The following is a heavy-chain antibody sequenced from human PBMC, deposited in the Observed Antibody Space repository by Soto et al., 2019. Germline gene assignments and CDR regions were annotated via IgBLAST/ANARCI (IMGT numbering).Heavy chain of an antibody. CDR1: GFPFSSNT. Sequence: GGSLRLSCTASGFPFSSNTMNWVRQAPGKGLEWVSSISTRSAYIYYADSVKGRFTISRDNAKNSLYLQMNSPRAEDTAVYYCARDVAVAGPPGGWGQGTLVTVSS. CDR3: ARDVAVAGPPGG. J-gene: IGHJ4*02. CDR2: ISTRSAYI. V-gene: IGHV3-21*01. D-gene: IGHD6-19*01.